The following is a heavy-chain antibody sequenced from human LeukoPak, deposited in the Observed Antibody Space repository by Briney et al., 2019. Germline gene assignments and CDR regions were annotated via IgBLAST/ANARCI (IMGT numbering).Heavy chain of an antibody. D-gene: IGHD3-3*01. V-gene: IGHV3-49*04. CDR1: GFAFGDYA. CDR2: IRGKAYGGTT. CDR3: TRSYGFWSGYFDY. J-gene: IGHJ4*02. Sequence: PGRSLRLSCTASGFAFGDYAMSWVRQAPGKGLEWVGFIRGKAYGGTTEYAASVKGRFTISRDDSKSIAYLQMNSLKTEDTAVYYCTRSYGFWSGYFDYWGQGTLVTVSS.